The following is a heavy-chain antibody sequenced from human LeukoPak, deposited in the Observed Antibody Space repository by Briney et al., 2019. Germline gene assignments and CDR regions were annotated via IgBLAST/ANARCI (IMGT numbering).Heavy chain of an antibody. CDR2: INAGTGKT. CDR1: GYRFTSDMYA. D-gene: IGHD6-19*01. V-gene: IGHV1-3*01. CDR3: ARDSDSSGWSWVY. J-gene: IGHJ4*02. Sequence: GASVKLSCKASGYRFTSDMYAIHWMRQAPGHRLERLGYINAGTGKTMYSQKFQGRVTITGDTYASTVSMELSSLTSEDTATYYCARDSDSSGWSWVYWGQGTLLIVSS.